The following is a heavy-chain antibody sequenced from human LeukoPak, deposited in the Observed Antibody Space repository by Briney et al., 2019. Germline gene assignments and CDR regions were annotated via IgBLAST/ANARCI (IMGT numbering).Heavy chain of an antibody. CDR1: GFTFSRYW. CDR2: INSDGSSS. CDR3: ARSEYSFDY. J-gene: IGHJ4*02. Sequence: GGFLRLSCAASGFTFSRYWMHWVRQAPGKGLVWVSRINSDGSSSTYADSVKGRFTISRDNAKNTLYLQMNSLRVEDTAVYYCARSEYSFDYWGQGTLVTVSS. V-gene: IGHV3-74*01.